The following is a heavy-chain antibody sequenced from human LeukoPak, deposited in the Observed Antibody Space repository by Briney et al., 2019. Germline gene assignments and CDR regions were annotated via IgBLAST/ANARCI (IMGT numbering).Heavy chain of an antibody. CDR2: INHSGST. J-gene: IGHJ3*02. CDR3: ASNIVEMATLGAFDI. Sequence: SETLSLTCAVYGGSFSGYYWSWIRQPPGKGLEWIGEINHSGSTNYNPSLKSRVTISVDTSKNQFSLKLSSVTAADTAVYYCASNIVEMATLGAFDIWGQGTMVTVSS. V-gene: IGHV4-34*01. CDR1: GGSFSGYY. D-gene: IGHD5-24*01.